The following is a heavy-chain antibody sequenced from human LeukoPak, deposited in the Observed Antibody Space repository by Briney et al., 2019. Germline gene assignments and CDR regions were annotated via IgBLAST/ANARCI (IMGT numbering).Heavy chain of an antibody. CDR2: IKQDGSEK. J-gene: IGHJ4*02. Sequence: GESLRLSCAASGFTFSSYWMSWVRQAPGRGLEWVANIKQDGSEKYYVDSVKGRFTISRDNAKNSLYLQMNSLRAEDTAVYYCARDESPVYYDSSGYYPTFDYWGQGTLVTVSS. CDR3: ARDESPVYYDSSGYYPTFDY. D-gene: IGHD3-22*01. CDR1: GFTFSSYW. V-gene: IGHV3-7*01.